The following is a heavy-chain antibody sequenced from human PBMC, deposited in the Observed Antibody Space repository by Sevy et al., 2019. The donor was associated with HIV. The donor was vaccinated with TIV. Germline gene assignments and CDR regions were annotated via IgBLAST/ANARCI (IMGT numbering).Heavy chain of an antibody. V-gene: IGHV3-23*01. CDR2: VSNRGDDT. CDR3: ARHDDYDAIGGTGTFDY. CDR1: GFTFSGYA. Sequence: GGSLRLSCSASGFTFSGYAMSWVRQAPGKGLEWVSTVSNRGDDTYYADSAKGRFTISRDNSKDTLYLHLNSLRGDDTAVYFCARHDDYDAIGGTGTFDYWGQGTLVTVSS. J-gene: IGHJ4*02. D-gene: IGHD3-22*01.